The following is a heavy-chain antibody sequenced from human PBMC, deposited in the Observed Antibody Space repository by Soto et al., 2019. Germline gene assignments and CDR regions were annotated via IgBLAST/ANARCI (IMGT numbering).Heavy chain of an antibody. CDR1: GVTVSSYS. CDR2: ISSSSSYI. J-gene: IGHJ4*02. Sequence: QGLSCAASGVTVSSYSMNWVRQAPGKGLEWVSSISSSSSYIYYADSVKGRFTISRDNTKNSRYLHMNELRAEDTDVSDCARGPGRGLDYWGQGTPVTVSS. CDR3: ARGPGRGLDY. V-gene: IGHV3-21*01.